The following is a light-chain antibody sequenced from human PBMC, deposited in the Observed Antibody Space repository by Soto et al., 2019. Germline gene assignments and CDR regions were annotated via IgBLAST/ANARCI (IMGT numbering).Light chain of an antibody. Sequence: DIPMTQSPSTLSASVGDRVTITCRASQSISSWLAWYQQKPGKAPKLLSYDCSSLEGGVPSRFSGSGSGTEFTLTICSLQPDDFATYYCQQYNSYPWTFGQGTKVEIK. CDR2: DCS. CDR1: QSISSW. V-gene: IGKV1-5*01. CDR3: QQYNSYPWT. J-gene: IGKJ1*01.